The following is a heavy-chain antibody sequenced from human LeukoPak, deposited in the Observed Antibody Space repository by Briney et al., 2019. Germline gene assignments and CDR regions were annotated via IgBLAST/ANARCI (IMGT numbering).Heavy chain of an antibody. J-gene: IGHJ4*02. Sequence: QAGRSLRLSCTASGFTFGDYAMSWFRRAPGKGLEWVGFIRSKAYGGTTEYAASVKGRCTISRDDSKSIAYLQMNSLKAEDTAVYYCTASSGWYYFDYWGQGTLVTVSS. CDR2: IRSKAYGGTT. V-gene: IGHV3-49*03. D-gene: IGHD6-19*01. CDR3: TASSGWYYFDY. CDR1: GFTFGDYA.